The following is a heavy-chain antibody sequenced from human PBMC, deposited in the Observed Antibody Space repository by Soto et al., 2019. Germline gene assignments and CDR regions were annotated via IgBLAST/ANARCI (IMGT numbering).Heavy chain of an antibody. CDR3: AREVGAPSGWLDP. V-gene: IGHV4-59*01. J-gene: IGHJ5*02. Sequence: SETLSLTCTVSGGSISTYYWNWIRQPPGKGLESIGYIYYSGSANYSPSLKSRVTISVDTSKNEFSLKLSSVTAADTAIYYCAREVGAPSGWLDPWGQGTQVTVSS. CDR1: GGSISTYY. CDR2: IYYSGSA. D-gene: IGHD1-26*01.